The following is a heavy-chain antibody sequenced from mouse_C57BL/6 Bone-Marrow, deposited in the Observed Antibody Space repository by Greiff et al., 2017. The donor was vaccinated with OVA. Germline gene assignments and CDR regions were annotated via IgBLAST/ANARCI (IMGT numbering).Heavy chain of an antibody. Sequence: EVKLVESGGDLVKPGGSLKLSCAASGFTFSSYGMSWVRQTPDKRLEWVATISSGGSYTYYPDSVKGRFTISRDNAKNTLYLQMSRLKSEDTAMYYCASFYYYGSSYGWYFDVWGTGTTVTVSS. J-gene: IGHJ1*03. CDR3: ASFYYYGSSYGWYFDV. V-gene: IGHV5-6*01. CDR1: GFTFSSYG. D-gene: IGHD1-1*01. CDR2: ISSGGSYT.